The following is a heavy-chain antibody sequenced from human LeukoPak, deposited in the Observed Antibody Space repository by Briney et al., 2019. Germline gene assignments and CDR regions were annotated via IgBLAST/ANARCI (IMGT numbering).Heavy chain of an antibody. D-gene: IGHD5-24*01. Sequence: GGSLRLSCAASGFTVGSNYMSWVRQAPGKGLEWVSVIYSGGSTYYADSVKGRFTISRDNSKNTLYLQMNSLRAEDTAVYYCARSPGGRGDFDYWGQGTLVTVSS. CDR2: IYSGGST. CDR1: GFTVGSNY. CDR3: ARSPGGRGDFDY. J-gene: IGHJ4*02. V-gene: IGHV3-53*01.